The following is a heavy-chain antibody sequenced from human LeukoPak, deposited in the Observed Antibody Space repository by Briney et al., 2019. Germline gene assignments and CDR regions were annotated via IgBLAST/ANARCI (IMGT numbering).Heavy chain of an antibody. J-gene: IGHJ1*01. D-gene: IGHD3-22*01. CDR1: GGSFSGYY. CDR2: INHSGST. V-gene: IGHV4-34*01. Sequence: SETLSLTCAVYGGSFSGYYWSWIRQPPGKGLEWIGEINHSGSTNYNPSPKSRVTISVDTSKNQFSLKLSSVTAADTAVYYCARRDSSGYYSPAEYFQHWGQGTLVTVSS. CDR3: ARRDSSGYYSPAEYFQH.